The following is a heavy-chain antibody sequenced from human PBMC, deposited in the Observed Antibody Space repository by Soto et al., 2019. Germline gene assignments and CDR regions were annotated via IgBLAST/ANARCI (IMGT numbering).Heavy chain of an antibody. CDR1: GYTFTSYG. V-gene: IGHV1-18*01. Sequence: QVHLVQSGAEVKKPGASVKVSCKCSGYTFTSYGITWVRQAPGQGLEWMGWISAHNGNTDYAQKLQGRVTVTRDTSTSTDYMELRSLRSDDTAVYYCARGRYGDSWGQGALVTVSS. D-gene: IGHD1-1*01. CDR2: ISAHNGNT. CDR3: ARGRYGDS. J-gene: IGHJ4*02.